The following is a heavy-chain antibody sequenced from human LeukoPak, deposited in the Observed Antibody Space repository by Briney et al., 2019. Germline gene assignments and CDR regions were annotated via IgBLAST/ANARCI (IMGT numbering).Heavy chain of an antibody. CDR3: ARDPPYGSGSWYFDC. D-gene: IGHD3-10*01. V-gene: IGHV3-7*01. J-gene: IGHJ4*02. CDR2: IKQDGSEK. CDR1: GFTFSSYW. Sequence: GGSLRLSCATSGFTFSSYWMSWVRQAPGKGLEWVANIKQDGSEKNYVDSVKGRFTISRDNAKNSLYLQMNSLRAEDTAVYYCARDPPYGSGSWYFDCWGQGTLVTVSS.